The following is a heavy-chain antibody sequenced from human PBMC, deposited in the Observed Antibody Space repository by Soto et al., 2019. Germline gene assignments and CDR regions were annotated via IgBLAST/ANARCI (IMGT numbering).Heavy chain of an antibody. Sequence: SETLSLTCTVSGGSISSYYWSWIRQPPGKGLEWIGYIYYSGSTNYNPSLKSRVTISVDTSKNQFSLKLSSVTAADTAVYYCARGNDFDPWGQGTLVTVSS. J-gene: IGHJ5*02. CDR3: ARGNDFDP. CDR2: IYYSGST. CDR1: GGSISSYY. D-gene: IGHD1-1*01. V-gene: IGHV4-59*01.